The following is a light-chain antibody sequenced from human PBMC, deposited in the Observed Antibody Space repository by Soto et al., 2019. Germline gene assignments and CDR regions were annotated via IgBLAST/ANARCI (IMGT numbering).Light chain of an antibody. Sequence: DVPMSQSPSSLSASVGDRVTITCRASQSISSYLNWYQQKPGKAHTLLIYAASSLQSGFPARFSGSGSGTDFPLTISSLEPEDFANYYCQQRYSTLTFGGGTKVEIK. CDR2: AAS. J-gene: IGKJ4*01. V-gene: IGKV1-39*01. CDR3: QQRYSTLT. CDR1: QSISSY.